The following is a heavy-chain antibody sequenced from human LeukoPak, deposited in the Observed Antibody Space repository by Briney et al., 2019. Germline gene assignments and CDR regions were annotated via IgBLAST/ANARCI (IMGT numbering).Heavy chain of an antibody. CDR1: GITLSNYG. Sequence: RGSLRLSCAVSGITLSNYGMSWVRQAPGKGLEWVAGISGSGGGTNYADSVRGRFTISRDNSKNTLYLQMNSLGAEDTAVYFCAKRGVVIRVILVGFHKEAYYFDSWGQGALVTVSS. CDR3: AKRGVVIRVILVGFHKEAYYFDS. J-gene: IGHJ4*02. D-gene: IGHD3-22*01. CDR2: ISGSGGGT. V-gene: IGHV3-23*01.